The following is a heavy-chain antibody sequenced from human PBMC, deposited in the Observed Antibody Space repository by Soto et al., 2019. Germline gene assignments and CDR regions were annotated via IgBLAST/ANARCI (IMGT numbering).Heavy chain of an antibody. CDR2: IYPADSDT. V-gene: IGHV5-51*01. J-gene: IGHJ4*02. CDR1: GYSFANYC. D-gene: IGHD5-12*01. CDR3: ARRVGDGYNTHDFDF. Sequence: PVLPQKIPWSVSGYSFANYCVGCMRQMPGKGLEWMGIIYPADSDTTHSPSFQGQVTISADKSTNTAYLQWSSLKASDTAMYYCARRVGDGYNTHDFDFWGKGTLDTVSS.